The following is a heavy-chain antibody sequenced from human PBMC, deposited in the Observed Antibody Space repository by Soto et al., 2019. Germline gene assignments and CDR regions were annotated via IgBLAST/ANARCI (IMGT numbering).Heavy chain of an antibody. CDR2: IYYSGST. CDR1: GGSISSYY. Sequence: QVQLQESGPGLVKSSETLSLTCTVSGGSISSYYWCWIRQPPGKELEWIGYIYYSGSTNYNPSLKSRVTISVDTSKNPFSLKLSSVTAADTAVYYCARDVNTWYFDLWGRGTLVTVSS. J-gene: IGHJ2*01. V-gene: IGHV4-59*01. CDR3: ARDVNTWYFDL.